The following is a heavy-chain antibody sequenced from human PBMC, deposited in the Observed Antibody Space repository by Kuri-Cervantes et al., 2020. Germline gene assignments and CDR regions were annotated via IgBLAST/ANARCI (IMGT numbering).Heavy chain of an antibody. Sequence: GGSLRLSCAASGFTFSSYSMNWVRQAPGKGLEWVSYISSSSSTIYYADSVKGRFTISRDNAKNSLYLQMNSLRAEDTAVYYCARRVEWRLGSWLDYWGQGTLVTVSS. CDR1: GFTFSSYS. CDR2: ISSSSSTI. V-gene: IGHV3-48*01. CDR3: ARRVEWRLGSWLDY. J-gene: IGHJ4*02. D-gene: IGHD3-3*01.